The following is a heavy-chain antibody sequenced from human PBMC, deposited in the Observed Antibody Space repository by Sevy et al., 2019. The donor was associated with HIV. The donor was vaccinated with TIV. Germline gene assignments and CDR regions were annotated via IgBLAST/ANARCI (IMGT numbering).Heavy chain of an antibody. D-gene: IGHD3-10*01. CDR3: AKDQGGYYGSGSQPIDY. J-gene: IGHJ4*02. Sequence: GGSLRLSCSASGFSFSNYVIHWVRQAPGKGLEWVSVISPSGSDKDYADSVKGRFTISRDNTKNTVYLQMHSLRDEDTAFYYCAKDQGGYYGSGSQPIDYWGQGTLVTVSS. CDR1: GFSFSNYV. V-gene: IGHV3-30*18. CDR2: ISPSGSDK.